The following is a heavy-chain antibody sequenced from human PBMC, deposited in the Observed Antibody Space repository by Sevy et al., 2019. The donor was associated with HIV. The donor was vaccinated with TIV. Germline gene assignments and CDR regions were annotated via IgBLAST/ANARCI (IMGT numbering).Heavy chain of an antibody. CDR3: AKDYTGYNGMDV. Sequence: GGSLRLSCAVSGIIFTTSGMHWVRQAPGKGLEWVAVISYDGRNKFYGDSVKGRFTISRDNTKNRLYLQMNSLRVEDTAGDYGAKDYTGYNGMDVWGQGTMVTVSS. J-gene: IGHJ6*02. V-gene: IGHV3-30*18. D-gene: IGHD1-1*01. CDR2: ISYDGRNK. CDR1: GIIFTTSG.